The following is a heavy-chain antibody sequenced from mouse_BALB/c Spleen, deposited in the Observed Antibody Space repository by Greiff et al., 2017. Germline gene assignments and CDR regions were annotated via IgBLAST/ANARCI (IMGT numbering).Heavy chain of an antibody. CDR1: GFTFSDYY. CDR2: ISDGGSYT. D-gene: IGHD2-4*01. Sequence: EVQLVESGGGLVKPGGSLKLSCAASGFTFSDYYMYWVRQTPEKRLEWVATISDGGSYTYYPDSVKGRFTISRDNAKNNLYLQMSSLKSEDTAMYYCARGLYYDYSWFAYWGQGTLVCLC. J-gene: IGHJ3*01. CDR3: ARGLYYDYSWFAY. V-gene: IGHV5-4*02.